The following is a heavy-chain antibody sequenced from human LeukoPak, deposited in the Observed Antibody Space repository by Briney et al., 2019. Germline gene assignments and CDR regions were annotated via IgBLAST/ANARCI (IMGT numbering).Heavy chain of an antibody. CDR2: INQDESDT. CDR1: GFTFRSYA. Sequence: PGGSLRLSCAASGFTFRSYAMSWVRQAPGKGLEWVANINQDESDTYYVESVKGRFTISRDNARKSLYLQMNSLRAEDTALYYCARDGSPFDFWGQGTLVTVSS. J-gene: IGHJ4*02. V-gene: IGHV3-7*03. CDR3: ARDGSPFDF.